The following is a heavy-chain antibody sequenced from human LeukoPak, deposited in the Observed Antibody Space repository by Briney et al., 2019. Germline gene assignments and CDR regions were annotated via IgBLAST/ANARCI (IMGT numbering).Heavy chain of an antibody. D-gene: IGHD6-19*01. CDR1: GFTFSSYG. CDR3: ARVGYSSGWYFDY. Sequence: GWSLRLSCAASGFTFSSYGMHWVRQAPGKGLEWVAVISYDGSNKYYADSVKGRFTISRDNSKNTLYLQMNSLRAEDTAVYYCARVGYSSGWYFDYWGQGTLVTVSS. J-gene: IGHJ4*02. CDR2: ISYDGSNK. V-gene: IGHV3-30*03.